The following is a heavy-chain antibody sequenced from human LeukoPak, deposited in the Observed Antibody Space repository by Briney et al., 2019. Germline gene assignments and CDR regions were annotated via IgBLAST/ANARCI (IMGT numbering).Heavy chain of an antibody. CDR1: GFTFSSYA. D-gene: IGHD2-21*02. CDR3: TRDFGSIVVVTAIVD. CDR2: ISYDGSNK. Sequence: GGSLRLSCAASGFTFSSYAMHWVRQAPGKGLEWVAVISYDGSNKYYADSVKGRFTISRDNAKNSLYLQMNSLRAEDTAIYYCTRDFGSIVVVTAIVDWGQGTLVTVSS. J-gene: IGHJ4*02. V-gene: IGHV3-30-3*01.